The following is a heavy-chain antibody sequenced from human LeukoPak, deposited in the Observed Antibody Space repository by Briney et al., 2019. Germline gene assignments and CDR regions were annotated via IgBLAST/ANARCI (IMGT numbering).Heavy chain of an antibody. CDR1: GFTFSSYE. V-gene: IGHV3-48*03. Sequence: GGSLRLSCAASGFTFSSYEMNWVRQAPGKGLEWVSYIRNSGSTISYAESVRGRFTISRANAKNSLYLQINRRRAVDTAVYYCARGPNENRDNAIYSHNRGPGNLVTVSS. CDR2: IRNSGSTI. D-gene: IGHD2-8*01. CDR3: ARGPNENRDNAIYSHN. J-gene: IGHJ1*01.